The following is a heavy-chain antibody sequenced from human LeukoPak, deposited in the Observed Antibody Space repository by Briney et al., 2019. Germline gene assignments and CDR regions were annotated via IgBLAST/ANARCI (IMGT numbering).Heavy chain of an antibody. D-gene: IGHD5-18*01. CDR1: GGTFSSYA. CDR3: ARGYSYEYYYYGMDV. V-gene: IGHV1-69*13. CDR2: IIPIFGTA. Sequence: ASVKVSCKASGGTFSSYAIRWVRQAPGQGLEWMGGIIPIFGTANYAQKFQGRVTITADESTSTAYMELSSLRSEDTAVYYCARGYSYEYYYYGMDVWGQGTTVTVSS. J-gene: IGHJ6*02.